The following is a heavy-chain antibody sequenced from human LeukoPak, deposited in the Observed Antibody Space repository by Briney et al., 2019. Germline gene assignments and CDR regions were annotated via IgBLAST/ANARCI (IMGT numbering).Heavy chain of an antibody. CDR2: IYYSGST. CDR1: GGSISSSSYY. D-gene: IGHD6-13*01. V-gene: IGHV4-39*01. Sequence: SETLSLTCTVSGGSISSSSYYWGWIRQPPGKGLEWIGSIYYSGSTYYNPSLQSRVTISVDTSKNQFSLKLSSVTAADTAVYYCARCRLAAAGYWGQGTLVTVSS. J-gene: IGHJ4*02. CDR3: ARCRLAAAGY.